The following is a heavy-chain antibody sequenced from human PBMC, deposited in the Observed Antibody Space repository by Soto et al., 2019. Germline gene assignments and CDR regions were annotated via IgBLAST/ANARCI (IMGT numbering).Heavy chain of an antibody. CDR3: AKVPHSASWYYYIDV. CDR1: GLTLSTYD. D-gene: IGHD6-25*01. CDR2: LSYAGDT. Sequence: EVQLVESGGGLVQPGGSLRLSCAASGLTLSTYDMHWVRQATGKGLEWVAALSYAGDTYYPGSVKGRFTVSRESAKNSLYLEMNILTAGDTAVYYCAKVPHSASWYYYIDVWGKGTTVTVSS. J-gene: IGHJ6*03. V-gene: IGHV3-13*01.